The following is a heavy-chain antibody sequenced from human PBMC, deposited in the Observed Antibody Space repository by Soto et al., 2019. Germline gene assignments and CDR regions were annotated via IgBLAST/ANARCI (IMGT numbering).Heavy chain of an antibody. Sequence: EVQLVESGGGLVKPGGSLRLSCAASGLTFSTYGMNWVRQAPGKGLEWVSSISSGGEYLDYADSVKGRLTISRDNAKNSLYLQLDSLRVEDAAVYYCATDGEAGGGMGVWGQGTTVTVSS. CDR1: GLTFSTYG. D-gene: IGHD2-8*02. CDR2: ISSGGEYL. CDR3: ATDGEAGGGMGV. V-gene: IGHV3-21*01. J-gene: IGHJ6*02.